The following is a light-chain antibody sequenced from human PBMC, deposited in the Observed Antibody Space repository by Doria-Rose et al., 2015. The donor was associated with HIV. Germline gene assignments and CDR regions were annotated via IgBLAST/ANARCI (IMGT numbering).Light chain of an antibody. CDR1: QRVKSSY. Sequence: EIVLTQSPGTLSLSPGERATLSCRASQRVKSSYLAWYQQKPGQAPRLLIYDASTRATGIPDRFSGSGSGTDFTLTISRLEPEDVAVYYCQQYDPSRGTFGQGTRLEIK. V-gene: IGKV3-20*01. CDR2: DAS. J-gene: IGKJ5*01. CDR3: QQYDPSRGT.